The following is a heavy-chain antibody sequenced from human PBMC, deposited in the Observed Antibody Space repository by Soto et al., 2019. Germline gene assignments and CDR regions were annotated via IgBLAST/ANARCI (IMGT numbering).Heavy chain of an antibody. D-gene: IGHD3-22*01. J-gene: IGHJ6*02. CDR1: GGTFSSYA. Sequence: QVQLVQSGAEVKKPGSSVKVSCKASGGTFSSYAISWVRQAPGQGLEWMGGILPIFGTANYAQKFQGRVTITADEFTSTAYMELSRLRSEDTVVYYCARGAYDSGGYYVHDGMDVWGQGTTVTGSS. V-gene: IGHV1-69*01. CDR3: ARGAYDSGGYYVHDGMDV. CDR2: ILPIFGTA.